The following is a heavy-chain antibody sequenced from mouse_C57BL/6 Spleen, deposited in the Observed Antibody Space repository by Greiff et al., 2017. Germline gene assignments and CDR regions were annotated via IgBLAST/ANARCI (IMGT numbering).Heavy chain of an antibody. CDR3: VLNYYGSSPSYWYFDV. CDR1: GYTFTSYW. D-gene: IGHD1-1*01. Sequence: VQLQQPGAELVRPGSSVKLSCKASGYTFTSYWMHWVKQRPIQGLEWIGNIDPSDSETHYNQKFKDTAPLTVDKSSSTAYMQLSSLTSEDSAVYFCVLNYYGSSPSYWYFDVWGTGTTITVSS. V-gene: IGHV1-52*01. J-gene: IGHJ1*03. CDR2: IDPSDSET.